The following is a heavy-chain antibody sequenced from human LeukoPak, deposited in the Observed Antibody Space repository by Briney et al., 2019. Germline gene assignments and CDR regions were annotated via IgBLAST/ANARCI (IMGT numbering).Heavy chain of an antibody. CDR3: AKDLSDIPRRNWFDP. J-gene: IGHJ5*02. CDR1: GFTFSSCA. V-gene: IGHV3-23*01. D-gene: IGHD3-9*01. CDR2: ISGSGGST. Sequence: GGSLRLSCAASGFTFSSCAMSWVRQAPGKGLEWVSAISGSGGSTYYADSVKGRFTISRDSSKNTLYLQMNSLRAEDTAVYYCAKDLSDIPRRNWFDPWGQGTLVTVSS.